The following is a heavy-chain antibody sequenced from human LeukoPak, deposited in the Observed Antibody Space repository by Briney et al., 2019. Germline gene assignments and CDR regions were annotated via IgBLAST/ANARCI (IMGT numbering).Heavy chain of an antibody. CDR1: GGSTSSSSHY. CDR3: AFRSCSAGSWSPGYFDS. V-gene: IGHV4-39*01. J-gene: IGHJ4*02. CDR2: IYYGGST. Sequence: SDTLSLTRILSGGSTSSSSHYWGWVRHPPGKGLGWIGSIYYGGSTYYNPSLKSRVSVPLHTSKNRFSVWLTSVTAAHTAVYYCAFRSCSAGSWSPGYFDSWGQGILVTVSS. D-gene: IGHD2-15*01.